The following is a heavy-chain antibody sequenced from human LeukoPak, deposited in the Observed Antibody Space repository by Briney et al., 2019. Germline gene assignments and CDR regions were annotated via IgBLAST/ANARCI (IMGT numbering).Heavy chain of an antibody. J-gene: IGHJ6*03. D-gene: IGHD3-10*01. Sequence: ASVKVSCKASGYTFTGYYMHWVRQAPGQGLEWMGWINPNSGGTNYAQKFQGRVTMTRDTSISTAYMELSSLRSEDTAVYYCARGITMVRGVTVYYYYYMDVWGKGTTVTISS. CDR1: GYTFTGYY. CDR2: INPNSGGT. CDR3: ARGITMVRGVTVYYYYYMDV. V-gene: IGHV1-2*02.